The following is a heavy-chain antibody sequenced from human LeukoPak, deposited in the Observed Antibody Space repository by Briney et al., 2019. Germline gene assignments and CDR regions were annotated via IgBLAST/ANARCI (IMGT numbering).Heavy chain of an antibody. J-gene: IGHJ5*02. V-gene: IGHV1-69*05. CDR2: IIPIFGTA. Sequence: SVKVSCKAPGGTFSSYAISWVRQAPGQGLEWMGGIIPIFGTANYAQKFQGRVTITTDESTSTAYMELSSLRSEDTAVYYCARDNYAGANWFDPWGQGTLVTVSS. CDR1: GGTFSSYA. CDR3: ARDNYAGANWFDP. D-gene: IGHD1-7*01.